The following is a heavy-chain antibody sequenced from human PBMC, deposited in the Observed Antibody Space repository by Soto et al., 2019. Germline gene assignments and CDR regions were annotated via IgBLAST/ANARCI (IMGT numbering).Heavy chain of an antibody. D-gene: IGHD3-10*01. CDR2: IYYSGST. Sequence: PSETLSLTCTVSGDSISSYYWSWIRQPPGKGLEWIGYIYYSGSTNYNPSLKSRVTTSVDTSKNQFSLKLSSVTAADTAVYYCARLLFGAANWFDPWGQGTLVTVSS. CDR1: GDSISSYY. CDR3: ARLLFGAANWFDP. J-gene: IGHJ5*02. V-gene: IGHV4-59*01.